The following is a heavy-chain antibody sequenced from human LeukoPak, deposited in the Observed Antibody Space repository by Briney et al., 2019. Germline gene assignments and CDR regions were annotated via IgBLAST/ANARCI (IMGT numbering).Heavy chain of an antibody. CDR3: AKGGLFECLPINWFDS. Sequence: GGALRLSCGASGFIFDDYAMHWGRQAPGEGVEWGSGISSNSGSVEYAESVKGGFTISRDNATHSLYLQMHSLRPAATAFYYCAKGGLFECLPINWFDSWGQGTLVTVSS. CDR1: GFIFDDYA. J-gene: IGHJ5*01. CDR2: ISSNSGSV. D-gene: IGHD3-3*01. V-gene: IGHV3-9*01.